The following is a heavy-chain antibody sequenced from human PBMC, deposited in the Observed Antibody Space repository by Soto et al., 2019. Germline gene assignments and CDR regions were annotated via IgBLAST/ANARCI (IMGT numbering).Heavy chain of an antibody. V-gene: IGHV3-21*01. Sequence: SLRLSCAASGFTFSDYTMNWVRQAPGKGLEWVSSISSTSSSIYYADSVKGRFTISSDNAKNSLYLQMNSLRAEDTAVYYCARAVHCSSTSCYGWGYYYYYMDVWGKGTTVTVSS. CDR3: ARAVHCSSTSCYGWGYYYYYMDV. J-gene: IGHJ6*03. D-gene: IGHD2-2*01. CDR1: GFTFSDYT. CDR2: ISSTSSSI.